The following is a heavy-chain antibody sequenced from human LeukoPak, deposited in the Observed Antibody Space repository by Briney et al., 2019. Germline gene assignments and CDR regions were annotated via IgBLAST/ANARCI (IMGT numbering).Heavy chain of an antibody. D-gene: IGHD4-17*01. J-gene: IGHJ4*02. Sequence: QSGGSLRLSCAASGFTFSSYAMSWVRQAPGKGLEWVSAISGSGGSTYYADSVKGRFTISRDNSKNTLYLQMNSLRAEDTAVYYCVKDLDYGDYGDYWGQGTLVTVSS. CDR1: GFTFSSYA. CDR3: VKDLDYGDYGDY. V-gene: IGHV3-23*01. CDR2: ISGSGGST.